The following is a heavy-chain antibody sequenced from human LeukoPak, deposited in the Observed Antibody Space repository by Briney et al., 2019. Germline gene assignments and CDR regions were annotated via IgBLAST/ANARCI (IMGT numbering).Heavy chain of an antibody. D-gene: IGHD6-13*01. J-gene: IGHJ5*02. Sequence: PGGSLRLSCAASGFTVSSNYMSWVRQAPGKGLEWVSVIYSDGSTYYADSVKGRFTISRDNSKNTVYLQMNSLRAEDTAVYYCARAQAGKGSSSDNWFDPWGQGTLVTVSS. V-gene: IGHV3-66*01. CDR3: ARAQAGKGSSSDNWFDP. CDR2: IYSDGST. CDR1: GFTVSSNY.